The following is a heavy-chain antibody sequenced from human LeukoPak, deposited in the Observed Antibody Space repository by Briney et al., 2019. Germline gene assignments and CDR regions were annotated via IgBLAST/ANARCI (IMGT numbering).Heavy chain of an antibody. CDR3: ARQRRVRGAKEVYYYYYYYMDV. D-gene: IGHD3-10*01. CDR1: GGSFSGYY. V-gene: IGHV4-34*01. CDR2: INHSGST. Sequence: SETLSLTCAVYGGSFSGYYWSWLRQPPGKGLEWIGEINHSGSTNYNPSLKRRVTISVETSKKHFSLKQSSVTAADTAVYYCARQRRVRGAKEVYYYYYYYMDVWGKGSTVTISS. J-gene: IGHJ6*03.